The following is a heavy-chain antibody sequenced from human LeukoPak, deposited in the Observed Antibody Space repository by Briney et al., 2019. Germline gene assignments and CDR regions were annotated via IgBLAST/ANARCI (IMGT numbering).Heavy chain of an antibody. CDR3: AHAYSSGWYQGLDYFDY. CDR1: GFSLSTSGVG. V-gene: IGHV2-5*02. CDR2: IYWDDDK. J-gene: IGHJ4*02. Sequence: KESGPTLVKPTQTLTLTCTFSGFSLSTSGVGVGWIRQPPGKALAWLALIYWDDDKRYSPSLKSRLTITKDTSKNQVVLTMTNMDPVDTATYYCAHAYSSGWYQGLDYFDYWGQGTLVTVSS. D-gene: IGHD6-19*01.